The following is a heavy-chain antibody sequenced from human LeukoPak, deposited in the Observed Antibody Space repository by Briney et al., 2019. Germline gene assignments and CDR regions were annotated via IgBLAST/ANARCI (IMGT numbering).Heavy chain of an antibody. D-gene: IGHD3-22*01. J-gene: IGHJ3*02. CDR3: ARQVVVRDAFDI. CDR2: IYYSGST. V-gene: IGHV4-39*01. CDR1: GGSISSSSYY. Sequence: KSSETLSLTCTVSGGSISSSSYYWGWIRQPPGKGLEWIGSIYYSGSTYYNPSLKSRVTISVDTSKNQFSRKLSSVTAADTAVYYCARQVVVRDAFDIWGQGTMVTVSS.